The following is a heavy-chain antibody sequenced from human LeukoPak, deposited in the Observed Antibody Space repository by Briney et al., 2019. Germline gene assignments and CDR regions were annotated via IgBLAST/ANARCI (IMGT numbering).Heavy chain of an antibody. CDR1: GFTFSDYY. V-gene: IGHV3-11*01. CDR2: ISGSGSTI. CDR3: ARELAYYYGSGSYNWFDP. Sequence: PGGSLRLSCAASGFTFSDYYMSWIRQAPGKGLEWVSYISGSGSTIYYADSVKGRFTISRDNAKNSLYLQMNSLRAEDTAVYYCARELAYYYGSGSYNWFDPWGQGTLVTVSS. D-gene: IGHD3-10*01. J-gene: IGHJ5*02.